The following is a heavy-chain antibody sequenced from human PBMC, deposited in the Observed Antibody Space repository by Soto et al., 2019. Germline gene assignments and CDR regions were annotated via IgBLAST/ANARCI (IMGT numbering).Heavy chain of an antibody. J-gene: IGHJ6*02. CDR1: GFTFSSYA. V-gene: IGHV3-30-3*01. CDR2: ISYDGSNK. D-gene: IGHD3-10*01. CDR3: ARDSRVRGVIMGLQYYYYYGMDV. Sequence: PGGSLRLSCAASGFTFSSYAMHWVRQAPGKGLEWVAVISYDGSNKYYADSVKGRFTISRDNSKNTLYLQMNSLRAEDTAVYYCARDSRVRGVIMGLQYYYYYGMDVWGQGTTVTVSS.